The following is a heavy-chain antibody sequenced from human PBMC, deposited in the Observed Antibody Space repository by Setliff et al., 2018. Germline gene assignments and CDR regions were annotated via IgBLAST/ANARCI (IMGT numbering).Heavy chain of an antibody. CDR1: GFTFSTYA. CDR2: ISGSGSSA. J-gene: IGHJ4*02. V-gene: IGHV3-23*01. CDR3: AKDRYCGGGSCLKDFEY. D-gene: IGHD2-15*01. Sequence: GGSLRLSCAASGFTFSTYAVSWVRQAPGKGLEWVSSISGSGSSAHYADSVKGRFTISRDNPKNTLFLQMNSLRAEDTAVYHCAKDRYCGGGSCLKDFEYWGQGTLVTVSS.